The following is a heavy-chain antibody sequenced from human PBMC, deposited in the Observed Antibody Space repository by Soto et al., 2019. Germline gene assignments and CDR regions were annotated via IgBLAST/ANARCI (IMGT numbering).Heavy chain of an antibody. V-gene: IGHV1-46*01. CDR1: GYTFTSYG. CDR2: TNPSGGST. J-gene: IGHJ4*02. Sequence: GASVKVSCKAPGYTFTSYGISWVRPAPGQGLEWMGITNPSGGSTSYAQKFQGRVTMTRDTSTSTVYMELSSLRSEDTAVYYCARDLGSLAAAQGRGWGQGTLVTVSS. D-gene: IGHD6-13*01. CDR3: ARDLGSLAAAQGRG.